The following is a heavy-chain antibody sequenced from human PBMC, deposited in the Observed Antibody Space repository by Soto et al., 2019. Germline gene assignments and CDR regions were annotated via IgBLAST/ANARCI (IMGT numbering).Heavy chain of an antibody. CDR1: GDTFSSYI. D-gene: IGHD2-21*02. V-gene: IGHV1-69*08. J-gene: IGHJ6*02. Sequence: QVQLVQSGAEVKKPGSSVRVSCRSSGDTFSSYIVNWLRLAPGRGLEWMGRVIPVLTTTDYAQNFRGRVTISADRSTNTGYLDLSSLRSDDTALYYCARRRYCGYDCYHKHYYGMDVWGQGSLVTVAS. CDR2: VIPVLTTT. CDR3: ARRRYCGYDCYHKHYYGMDV.